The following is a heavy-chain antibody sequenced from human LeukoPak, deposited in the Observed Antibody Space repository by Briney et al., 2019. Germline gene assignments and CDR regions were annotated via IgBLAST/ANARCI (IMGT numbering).Heavy chain of an antibody. CDR3: ARATTYYYGSGSYPIFDYFDY. Sequence: ASVKVSCKASGYTFTSYGISWVRQAPGQGLEWMGWISAYNGNTNYAQKLQGRVTMTTDTSTSTAYMELRSLRSDDTAVYYCARATTYYYGSGSYPIFDYFDYWGQGTLVTVSS. CDR1: GYTFTSYG. J-gene: IGHJ4*02. V-gene: IGHV1-18*01. D-gene: IGHD3-10*01. CDR2: ISAYNGNT.